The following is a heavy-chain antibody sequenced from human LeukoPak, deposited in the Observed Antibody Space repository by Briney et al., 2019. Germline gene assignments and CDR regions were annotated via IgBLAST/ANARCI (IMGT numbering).Heavy chain of an antibody. Sequence: GGSLRLSCAASGFTFSSYSMNWVRQAPGKGLEWVSSISSSSSYIYYADSVKGRFTISRDNAKNSLYLQMNSLRAEDTAVYYCARDGAEYYDSSGYYYDAFDIWGQGTMVTVSS. CDR1: GFTFSSYS. J-gene: IGHJ3*02. CDR3: ARDGAEYYDSSGYYYDAFDI. V-gene: IGHV3-21*01. CDR2: ISSSSSYI. D-gene: IGHD3-22*01.